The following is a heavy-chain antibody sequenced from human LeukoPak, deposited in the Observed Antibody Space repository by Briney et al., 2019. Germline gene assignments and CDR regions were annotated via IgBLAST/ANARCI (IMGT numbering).Heavy chain of an antibody. Sequence: PAATLSLTCAVSGGFISSYYWRWLQQPAEKGQEWVSYIYCDGSTKYNPSLKSRVTISVDTSKNQFSLKLSSVTAADTAVYYCARGPSCGGDCYDYWGQGTLVTVSS. CDR1: GGFISSYY. CDR3: ARGPSCGGDCYDY. V-gene: IGHV4-59*01. CDR2: IYCDGST. J-gene: IGHJ4*02. D-gene: IGHD2-21*01.